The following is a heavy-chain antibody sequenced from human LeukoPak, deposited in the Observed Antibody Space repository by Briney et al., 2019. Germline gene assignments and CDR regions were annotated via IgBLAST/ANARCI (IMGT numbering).Heavy chain of an antibody. CDR3: PRSGSSPRF. J-gene: IGHJ3*01. V-gene: IGHV4-61*02. CDR1: GGSISSGNYY. D-gene: IGHD1-26*01. CDR2: IYTIGST. Sequence: PSETLSLACTVSGGSISSGNYYWSRIRQPAGKGLEWIGRIYTIGSTSYNPSPKSRVTISLDTSKNQFSLKLSSVTAADTAVYYCPRSGSSPRFWGQGTMVTVSS.